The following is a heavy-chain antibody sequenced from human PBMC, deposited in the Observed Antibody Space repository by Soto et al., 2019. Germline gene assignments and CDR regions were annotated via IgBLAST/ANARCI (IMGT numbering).Heavy chain of an antibody. CDR1: GFSFSISP. CDR2: ISYDGTNK. J-gene: IGHJ4*02. V-gene: IGHV3-30-3*01. D-gene: IGHD7-27*01. CDR3: ARDPKTSGGQHWAFNYFDS. Sequence: LRLSCAASGFSFSISPMHWVRQAPGKGPEWVALISYDGTNKFYADSVKGRFTISRDNSKSTLYLQVDSLRPEDAAVYYCARDPKTSGGQHWAFNYFDSWGQGPLVTVSS.